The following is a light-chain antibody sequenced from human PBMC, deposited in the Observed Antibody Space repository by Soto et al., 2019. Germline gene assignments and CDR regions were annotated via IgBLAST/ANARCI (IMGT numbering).Light chain of an antibody. Sequence: SYELTQPPSVSGAPGKTARITCGGNNIGSKSVHWYQQKPGQAPVLVIYYDSDRPSGIPERFSGSNSGNTATLTISRVEAGDEADYYCQVWDSSSEVFGGGTKLTVL. CDR3: QVWDSSSEV. CDR2: YDS. J-gene: IGLJ3*02. CDR1: NIGSKS. V-gene: IGLV3-21*04.